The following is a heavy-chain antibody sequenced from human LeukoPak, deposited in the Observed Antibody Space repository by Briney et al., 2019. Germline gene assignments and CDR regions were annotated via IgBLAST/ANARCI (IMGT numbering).Heavy chain of an antibody. D-gene: IGHD6-13*01. CDR3: TRDRRAAGSIFDY. Sequence: SETLSLTCSVSGDSINRYYWSWIRKPPGKGLEWIGNIYYSGPPNYNPSLKSRVTISLATSENQFSLRLSSVTAADTAVYYCTRDRRAAGSIFDYCGQGALVTVSS. J-gene: IGHJ4*02. V-gene: IGHV4-59*01. CDR1: GDSINRYY. CDR2: IYYSGPP.